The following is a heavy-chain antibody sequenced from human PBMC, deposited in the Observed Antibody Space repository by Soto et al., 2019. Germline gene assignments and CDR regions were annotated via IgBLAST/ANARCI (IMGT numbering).Heavy chain of an antibody. J-gene: IGHJ5*01. V-gene: IGHV3-21*06. CDR2: ISSSTSYV. CDR1: GFTFSRYG. CDR3: ARDRAEGRVGNWFES. Sequence: EVQLVESGGGLVKPGGSLRLSCAASGFTFSRYGMNWLRQAPGKGLEWVASISSSTSYVYYADSVKGRFSTSRDNAKNILYLEMYALRSEDTAIYYCARDRAEGRVGNWFESWGQGTLVTVSS.